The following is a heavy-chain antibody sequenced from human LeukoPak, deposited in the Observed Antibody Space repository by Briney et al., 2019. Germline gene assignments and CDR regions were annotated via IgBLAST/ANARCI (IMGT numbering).Heavy chain of an antibody. J-gene: IGHJ5*02. Sequence: KPGESLQISCKGSGSSFTSYWIGWVRQLPGKGLEWMGIIYPGDSDTRYSPSFQGQVTISADKSISTAYLQWSSLKASDTAMYYCARRHYYDSSGYYLNWFDPWGQGTLVTVSS. V-gene: IGHV5-51*03. CDR1: GSSFTSYW. CDR3: ARRHYYDSSGYYLNWFDP. D-gene: IGHD3-22*01. CDR2: IYPGDSDT.